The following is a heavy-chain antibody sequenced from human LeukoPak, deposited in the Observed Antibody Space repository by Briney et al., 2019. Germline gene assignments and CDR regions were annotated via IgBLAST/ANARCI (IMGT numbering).Heavy chain of an antibody. CDR3: ARDSGHGSGSYYNS. CDR2: IYSGGST. Sequence: GGSLRLSCAASGFTVSSNYMSWVRQAPGKGLEWVSVIYSGGSTYYADSVKGRFTISRDNSKNTLYLQMNSLRAEDTAVYYCARDSGHGSGSYYNSWGQGTLVTVSS. D-gene: IGHD3-10*01. CDR1: GFTVSSNY. J-gene: IGHJ4*02. V-gene: IGHV3-53*01.